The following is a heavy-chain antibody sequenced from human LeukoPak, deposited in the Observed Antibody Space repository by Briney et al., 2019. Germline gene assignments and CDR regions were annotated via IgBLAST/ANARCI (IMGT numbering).Heavy chain of an antibody. D-gene: IGHD2-2*01. CDR2: FDPEDGET. V-gene: IGHV1-24*01. CDR1: GYTLTELS. CDR3: ARSTHPYYYYGMDV. Sequence: ASVKVSCKVSGYTLTELSMHWVRQAPGKGLEWMGGFDPEDGETIYAQKFQGRVTITADESTSTAYMELSSLRSEDTAVYYCARSTHPYYYYGMDVWGQGTTVTVSS. J-gene: IGHJ6*02.